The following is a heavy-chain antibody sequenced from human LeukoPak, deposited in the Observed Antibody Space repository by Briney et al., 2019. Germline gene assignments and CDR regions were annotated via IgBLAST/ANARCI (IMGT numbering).Heavy chain of an antibody. CDR1: GGTFSSYA. CDR3: ARRAIAARLVITNYFDY. V-gene: IGHV1-69*01. D-gene: IGHD6-6*01. J-gene: IGHJ4*02. CDR2: IIPIFGTA. Sequence: SVKVSCKASGGTFSSYAISWVRQAPGQGLEWMGGIIPIFGTANYAQKFQGRVTFTADESTSTAYMELSSLRSEDTAVYYCARRAIAARLVITNYFDYWGQGTLVTVSS.